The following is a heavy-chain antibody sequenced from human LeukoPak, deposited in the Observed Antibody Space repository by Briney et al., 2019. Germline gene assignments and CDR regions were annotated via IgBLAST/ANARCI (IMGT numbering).Heavy chain of an antibody. J-gene: IGHJ4*02. D-gene: IGHD6-13*01. V-gene: IGHV1-2*02. CDR1: GYTFTDYY. CDR2: IHPNSGGT. CDR3: AAGIAAAGTYYFDY. Sequence: ASVKVSCKASGYTFTDYYMFWVRQAPGQGLEWVGWIHPNSGGTNYAQKFQGRVTMTRDTSISTAYMELSRLRSDDTAVYYCAAGIAAAGTYYFDYWGQGTLVTVSS.